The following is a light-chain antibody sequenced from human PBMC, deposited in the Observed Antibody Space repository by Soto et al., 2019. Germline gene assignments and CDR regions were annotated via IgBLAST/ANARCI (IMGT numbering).Light chain of an antibody. V-gene: IGKV2-28*01. CDR3: AQGLATPFT. J-gene: IGKJ4*01. Sequence: EIVLTQSPLSLPVTPGEPASISCRSSRNLLHSNGYYYLDWYLQKPGQSPQLLIYLGSNRASGVPDRFSGSGSGTDFTLTISRVEAEDVVVYFCAQGLATPFTFGGGTKVEIK. CDR2: LGS. CDR1: RNLLHSNGYYY.